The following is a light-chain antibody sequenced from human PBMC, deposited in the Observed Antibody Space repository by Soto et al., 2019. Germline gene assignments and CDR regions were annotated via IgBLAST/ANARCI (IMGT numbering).Light chain of an antibody. CDR2: RNN. CDR3: AAWDDSLSGVV. CDR1: SSNIGSNY. J-gene: IGLJ2*01. V-gene: IGLV1-47*01. Sequence: QSVLTQPPSASGTPGQRVTVSCSGSSSNIGSNYVYWYQQLPGTAPKLLIYRNNQRPSGVPDRFSGSKSGTSASLAISGLRSEDEADYYCAAWDDSLSGVVFGGETKRTVL.